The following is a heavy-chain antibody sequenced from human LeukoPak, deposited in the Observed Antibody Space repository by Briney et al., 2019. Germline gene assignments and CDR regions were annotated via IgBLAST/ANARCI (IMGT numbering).Heavy chain of an antibody. V-gene: IGHV4-59*01. CDR1: GGSISSYY. Sequence: SETLSLTCTVSGGSISSYYRSWIRQPPGKGLEWIAYIYYSGSTNYNPSLKSRVTISVDTSENQFSLKLSSVTAADTAVYYCARGSQKGIDYWGQGTLVTVSS. J-gene: IGHJ4*02. CDR3: ARGSQKGIDY. CDR2: IYYSGST.